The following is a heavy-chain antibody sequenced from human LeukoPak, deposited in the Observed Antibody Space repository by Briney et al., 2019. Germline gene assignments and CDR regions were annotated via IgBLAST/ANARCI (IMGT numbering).Heavy chain of an antibody. J-gene: IGHJ4*02. CDR1: GFTVSSYY. V-gene: IGHV3-53*01. CDR2: IYTGGGR. Sequence: GGSLRLSCAASGFTVSSYYVNWVRQAPGKELEWVSVIYTGGGRYYADSVRGRFTISRDTSKNMVFLQMNSLRVEDTAVYYCARGIDYWGRGTLVTVSS. CDR3: ARGIDY.